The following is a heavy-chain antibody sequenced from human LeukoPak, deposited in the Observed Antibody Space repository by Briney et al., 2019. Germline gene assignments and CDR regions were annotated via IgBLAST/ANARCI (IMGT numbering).Heavy chain of an antibody. CDR2: ISSRGDNS. V-gene: IGHV3-23*01. CDR1: GFTFSNYA. CDR3: TKRTDSTGSRASAFDV. D-gene: IGHD2/OR15-2a*01. J-gene: IGHJ3*01. Sequence: PGGSLKLSCAASGFTFSNYAMTWVRQAPGKGLEWVSSISSRGDNSYYADSVKGRFTISRDNSKSTLYLQRTSLRAEDSALFYCTKRTDSTGSRASAFDVWGQGTVVTVSS.